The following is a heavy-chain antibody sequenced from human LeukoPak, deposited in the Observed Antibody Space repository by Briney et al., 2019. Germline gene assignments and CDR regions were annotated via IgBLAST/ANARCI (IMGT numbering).Heavy chain of an antibody. D-gene: IGHD2-2*01. CDR3: ARHYCSSTSCFYYFDY. CDR1: GGSFSGYY. J-gene: IGHJ4*02. CDR2: MNHSGST. Sequence: SETLSLTFAVYGGSFSGYYWSWIRQPPGKGLEWIGEMNHSGSTNYNPSLKSRVTISADTSKNQFSLKLSSVTAADTAVYYCARHYCSSTSCFYYFDYRGQGTLVTVSS. V-gene: IGHV4-34*01.